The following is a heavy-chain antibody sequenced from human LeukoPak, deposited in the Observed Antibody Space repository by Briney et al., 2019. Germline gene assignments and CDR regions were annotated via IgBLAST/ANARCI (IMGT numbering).Heavy chain of an antibody. D-gene: IGHD3-10*01. CDR2: ISTYNGYT. V-gene: IGHV1-18*01. J-gene: IGHJ4*02. CDR1: GYTFTSYG. CDR3: ARDLSLWFGESDESLDY. Sequence: GASVKVSCKASGYTFTSYGISWVRQAPGQGLEWMGWISTYNGYTNFAQKLQGRVTMTTDTSTSTAYMELRSLRSDDTAVYYCARDLSLWFGESDESLDYWGQGTLVTVSS.